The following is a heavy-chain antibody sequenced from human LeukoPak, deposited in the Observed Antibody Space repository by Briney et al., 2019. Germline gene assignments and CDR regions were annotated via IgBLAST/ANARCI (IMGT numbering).Heavy chain of an antibody. V-gene: IGHV4-31*03. Sequence: SETLSLTCTVSGGSISSGGYYWSWIRQPPGKGLEWIGYIYYSGSTYYNPSLECRLTISVDTSKNQFSLMLSSVTAADTAVYYCARDYADYYGSGRYNPAFDIWGQGTMVTVSS. J-gene: IGHJ3*02. D-gene: IGHD3-10*01. CDR2: IYYSGST. CDR3: ARDYADYYGSGRYNPAFDI. CDR1: GGSISSGGYY.